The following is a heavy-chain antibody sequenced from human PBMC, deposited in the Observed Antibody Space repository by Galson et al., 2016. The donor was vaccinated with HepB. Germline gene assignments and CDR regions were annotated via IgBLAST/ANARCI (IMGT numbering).Heavy chain of an antibody. J-gene: IGHJ2*01. D-gene: IGHD3-3*01. Sequence: SLRLSCAGSGFTFSDFDMNWVRQAPGRGLEWISYISSTGGMIYYADFVKGRFIVSRDNAKNSVYLQMNSLRAEDTALYYCAREDIRFLEWLGYYSDLWGRGTLVTVSS. CDR3: AREDIRFLEWLGYYSDL. V-gene: IGHV3-69-1*02. CDR1: GFTFSDFD. CDR2: ISSTGGMI.